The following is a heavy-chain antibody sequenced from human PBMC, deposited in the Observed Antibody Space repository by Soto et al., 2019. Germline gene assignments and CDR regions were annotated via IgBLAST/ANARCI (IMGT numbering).Heavy chain of an antibody. CDR2: ISGGSTTI. J-gene: IGHJ4*02. V-gene: IGHV3-48*02. CDR3: ARDPGYYDSGDYFDY. D-gene: IGHD3-22*01. Sequence: GGSLRLSCAASGFSFSSYSMNWVRQAPGKGLEWVSYISGGSTTIHYADSVKGRFTISRDNAKNSLYLRMNSLRDEDTAVYYCARDPGYYDSGDYFDYWGQGALVTVSS. CDR1: GFSFSSYS.